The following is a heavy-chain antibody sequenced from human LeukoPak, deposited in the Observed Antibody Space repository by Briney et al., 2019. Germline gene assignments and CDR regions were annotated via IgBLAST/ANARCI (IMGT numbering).Heavy chain of an antibody. V-gene: IGHV4-39*07. J-gene: IGHJ4*02. CDR3: ARDQARITVAGNLDY. CDR1: GDSISSSSYY. CDR2: IYYSGST. D-gene: IGHD6-19*01. Sequence: PSETLSLTCTVSGDSISSSSYYWGWIRQPPGKGLEWIGTIYYSGSTYYNPSLKSRVTVSVDTSKNQFSLKLSSVTAADTAVYYCARDQARITVAGNLDYWGQGTLVTVSS.